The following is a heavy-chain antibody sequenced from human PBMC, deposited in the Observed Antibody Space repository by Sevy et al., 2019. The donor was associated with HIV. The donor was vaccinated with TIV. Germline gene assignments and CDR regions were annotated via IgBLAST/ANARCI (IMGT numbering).Heavy chain of an antibody. V-gene: IGHV3-33*01. CDR3: AGAEVNGRIWFGDGWFDP. CDR1: GFTFSSYG. J-gene: IGHJ5*02. CDR2: IWYDGSNK. D-gene: IGHD3-10*01. Sequence: GGSLRLSCAASGFTFSSYGMHWVRQAPGKGLEWVAVIWYDGSNKYYADSVKGRFTISRDNSKNTLYLQMNSLRAEDTAVYYCAGAEVNGRIWFGDGWFDPWGQGTLVTVSS.